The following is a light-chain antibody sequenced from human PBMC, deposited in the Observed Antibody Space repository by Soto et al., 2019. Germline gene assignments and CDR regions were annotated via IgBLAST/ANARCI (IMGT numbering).Light chain of an antibody. CDR3: QQYNNWPRFT. Sequence: EIVMTQSPATLSVSPGDRATVSCRASQGVGSDLAGYQQNPGQPPRLLIYDASTRAIGIPPRFSGSGCGTEFSLTISSLQSEDFAVYYCQQYNNWPRFTFGPGTKVEIK. V-gene: IGKV3-15*01. CDR1: QGVGSD. J-gene: IGKJ3*01. CDR2: DAS.